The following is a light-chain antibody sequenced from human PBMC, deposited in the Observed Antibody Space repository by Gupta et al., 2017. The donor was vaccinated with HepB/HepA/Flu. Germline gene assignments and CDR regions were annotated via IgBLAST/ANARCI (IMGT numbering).Light chain of an antibody. V-gene: IGKV6-21*01. Sequence: VLTQSPDFHSVSPEGKVTITCRASQSVGTDLHWYRQKPGQSPMLLIKFASQSLSGVPPRIIGSGSGTYFTLTISSPRAEDAATYYCHQSDVLPLTFGGGTKVEIK. CDR3: HQSDVLPLT. CDR2: FAS. CDR1: QSVGTD. J-gene: IGKJ4*01.